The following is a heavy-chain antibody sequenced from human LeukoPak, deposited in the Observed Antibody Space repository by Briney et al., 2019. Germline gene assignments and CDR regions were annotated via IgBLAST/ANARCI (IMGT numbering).Heavy chain of an antibody. J-gene: IGHJ4*02. CDR2: INHSGST. CDR3: ARSVYSLQIHRRGPLDY. CDR1: GGSFSGYY. V-gene: IGHV4-34*01. D-gene: IGHD2-8*01. Sequence: SETLSLTCAVYGGSFSGYYWSWIRQPPGQGLEWMGGINHSGSTNYNPSLKSRVTISVDTSKNQFSLKLRSVTAADTAVYYCARSVYSLQIHRRGPLDYWGQGTLVTVSS.